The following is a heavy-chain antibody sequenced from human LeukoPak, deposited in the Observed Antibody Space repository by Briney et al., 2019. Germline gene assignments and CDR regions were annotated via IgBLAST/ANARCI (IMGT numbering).Heavy chain of an antibody. Sequence: HPGGSLRLSCAASGFTFSSYALSWVPQAPGKGREWVSAIGGSGAGTYYADSVRGRFTISRDNSKNTLYLQMNSVRAEDTAVYYCAGMTTATTKYFQHWGQGTLVTVSS. D-gene: IGHD4-17*01. V-gene: IGHV3-23*01. CDR2: IGGSGAGT. CDR3: AGMTTATTKYFQH. CDR1: GFTFSSYA. J-gene: IGHJ1*01.